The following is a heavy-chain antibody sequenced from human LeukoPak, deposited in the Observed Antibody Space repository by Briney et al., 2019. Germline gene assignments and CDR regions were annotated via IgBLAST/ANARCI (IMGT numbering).Heavy chain of an antibody. CDR3: ARAVAGCGYEN. J-gene: IGHJ4*02. CDR2: INHSGST. V-gene: IGHV4-34*01. Sequence: PSETLSLTCAVYGGSFSGYYWSWIRQPPGKGLEWIGEINHSGSTNYNPSLKSRVTISVDTSKNQFSLKLSSVTAADTAVYYCARAVAGCGYENWGQGTLVTVSS. D-gene: IGHD5-12*01. CDR1: GGSFSGYY.